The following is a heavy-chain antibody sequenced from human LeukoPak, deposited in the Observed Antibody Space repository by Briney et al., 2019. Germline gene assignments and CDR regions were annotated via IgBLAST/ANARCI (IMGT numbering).Heavy chain of an antibody. CDR2: VYYTGST. J-gene: IGHJ5*02. CDR3: ARRITIFGMIMGGWFDP. Sequence: SETLSLTCTVSGGSISSNSFYWAWLRPPPGKGLEWVGSVYYTGSTYYNPSSKSRITIAVNTSKNQFSLELSAVTAADTGVYYCARRITIFGMIMGGWFDPWGQGTLVTVSS. D-gene: IGHD3-3*01. CDR1: GGSISSNSFY. V-gene: IGHV4-39*01.